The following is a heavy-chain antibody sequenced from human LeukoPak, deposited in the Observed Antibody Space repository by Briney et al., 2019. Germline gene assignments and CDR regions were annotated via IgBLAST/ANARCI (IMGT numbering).Heavy chain of an antibody. CDR1: GGSISNYY. Sequence: SETLSLTCTVSGGSISNYYWSWIRQPPGKGLEWIGYIYYSGDTNYNPSLKSRVTLSVDTSRNLLSLQLTSVTTADTAVYFCVRGPYGASISKWFDPWGQGTLVIVSS. V-gene: IGHV4-59*01. CDR2: IYYSGDT. D-gene: IGHD4/OR15-4a*01. J-gene: IGHJ5*02. CDR3: VRGPYGASISKWFDP.